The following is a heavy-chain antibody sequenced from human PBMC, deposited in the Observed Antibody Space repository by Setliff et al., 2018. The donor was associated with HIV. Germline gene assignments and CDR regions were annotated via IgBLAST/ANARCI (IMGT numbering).Heavy chain of an antibody. Sequence: ASVKVSCKASGYTFNNYYMHWVRQAPGQGLEWMGIINPSDNRTYYAQNLQGRVTMTTDTSTSTAHMELRSLRSDDTAVYYCARDREYMDVWGKGTTVTVSS. CDR2: INPSDNRT. J-gene: IGHJ6*03. CDR1: GYTFNNYY. CDR3: ARDREYMDV. V-gene: IGHV1-46*02.